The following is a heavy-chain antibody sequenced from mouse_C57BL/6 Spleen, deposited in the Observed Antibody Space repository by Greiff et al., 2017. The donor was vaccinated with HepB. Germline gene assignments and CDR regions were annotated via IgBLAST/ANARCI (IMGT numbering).Heavy chain of an antibody. J-gene: IGHJ4*01. CDR2: INPSSGYT. CDR1: GYTFTSYT. V-gene: IGHV1-4*01. D-gene: IGHD1-1*01. Sequence: SGAELARPGASVKMSCKASGYTFTSYTMHWVKQRPGQGLEWIGYINPSSGYTKYNQKFKDKATLTADKSSSTAYMQLSSLTSEDSAVYYCARNYYGSSYYAMDYWGQGTSVTVSS. CDR3: ARNYYGSSYYAMDY.